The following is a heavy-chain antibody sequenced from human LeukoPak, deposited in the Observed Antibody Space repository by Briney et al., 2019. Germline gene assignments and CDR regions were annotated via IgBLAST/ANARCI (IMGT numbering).Heavy chain of an antibody. CDR2: IGGSGGST. V-gene: IGHV3-23*01. CDR1: GFTFSSYA. J-gene: IGHJ4*02. CDR3: AKDPRYSSSSLLDY. Sequence: GGSLRLSCAASGFTFSSYAMSWVRQAPGKGLEWVSAIGGSGGSTYYADSVKGRFTISRDNSKNTLYLQMNSLRAEDTAVYYCAKDPRYSSSSLLDYWGQGTLVTVSS. D-gene: IGHD6-6*01.